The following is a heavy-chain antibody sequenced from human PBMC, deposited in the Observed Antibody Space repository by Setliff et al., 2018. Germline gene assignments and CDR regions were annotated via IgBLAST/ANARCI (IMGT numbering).Heavy chain of an antibody. J-gene: IGHJ4*01. Sequence: SETLSLTCTVSGASISSGSYYWSWIRQPAGKGLEWIGHIHSSGSANYSSSLESRLTMSLDPSKKQFSLQLRSLTAADTAVYYCASGGPLHTPMALSFDYWG. CDR1: GASISSGSYY. CDR2: IHSSGSA. CDR3: ASGGPLHTPMALSFDY. V-gene: IGHV4-61*09. D-gene: IGHD5-18*01.